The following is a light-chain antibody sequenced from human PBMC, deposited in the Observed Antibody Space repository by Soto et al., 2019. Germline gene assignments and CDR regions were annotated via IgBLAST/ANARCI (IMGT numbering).Light chain of an antibody. CDR2: KAS. CDR1: QSIRSW. CDR3: QQYNSYPWT. J-gene: IGKJ1*01. V-gene: IGKV1-5*03. Sequence: DIQMTQSPSTLSASVGDRVTITCRASQSIRSWLAWYQQKPGKAPKLLIYKASSLESGVPSRFSGSGPGTEFTLTISSLQPDDFATYYCQQYNSYPWTFGQGTKVEIK.